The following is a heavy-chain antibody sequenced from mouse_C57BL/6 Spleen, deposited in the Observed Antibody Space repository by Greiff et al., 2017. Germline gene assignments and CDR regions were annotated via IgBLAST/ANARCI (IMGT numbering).Heavy chain of an antibody. CDR3: TTAHYYGSSYPFAY. D-gene: IGHD1-1*01. Sequence: EVQLQQSGAELVRPGASVKLSCTASGFNIKDYYMHWVKQRPEQGLEWIGRIDPEDGDTEYAPKFQGKATMTADTSSNTAYLQLSSLTSEDTAVYYCTTAHYYGSSYPFAYWGQGTLVTVSA. J-gene: IGHJ3*01. CDR1: GFNIKDYY. CDR2: IDPEDGDT. V-gene: IGHV14-1*01.